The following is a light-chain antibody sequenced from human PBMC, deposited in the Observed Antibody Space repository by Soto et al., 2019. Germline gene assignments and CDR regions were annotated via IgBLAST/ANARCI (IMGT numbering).Light chain of an antibody. CDR3: QQYHTWPIT. V-gene: IGKV3-15*01. Sequence: EIVMTQSPATLSVAPGERVTLSCRASQGVSRKLAWYQHKSGQAPRLLISGASAGATGIPARFSGSGSGTEFTLNISSLQSEDCAIYYCQQYHTWPITFGGGTKVEIK. J-gene: IGKJ4*01. CDR2: GAS. CDR1: QGVSRK.